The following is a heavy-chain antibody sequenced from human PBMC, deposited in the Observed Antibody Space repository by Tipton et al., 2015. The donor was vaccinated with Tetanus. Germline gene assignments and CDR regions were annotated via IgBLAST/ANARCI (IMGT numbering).Heavy chain of an antibody. D-gene: IGHD1-26*01. Sequence: TLSLTCTVSGGSVSSSGYFWGWIRQSPGKGLEWIGSINSGGTTYHNPSLKSRLAISVDTSRNQFSLRLTSVTATDSAVYYCGRHGGSYIAYWCFDLWGRGPLVTVSS. CDR2: INSGGTT. J-gene: IGHJ2*01. CDR1: GGSVSSSGYF. V-gene: IGHV4-39*01. CDR3: GRHGGSYIAYWCFDL.